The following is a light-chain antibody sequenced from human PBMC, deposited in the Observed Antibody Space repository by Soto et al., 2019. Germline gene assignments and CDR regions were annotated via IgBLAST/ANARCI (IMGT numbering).Light chain of an antibody. CDR3: SSYTIRSTPYV. Sequence: QSVLTQPASVSGSPGQSITVSCTGTSSDIGGYNYVSWYQQHPGKAPKLMVYEVTNRPSGVSDRFSGSKSGNTASLTISGLQADDEVYYYCSSYTIRSTPYVFGTGTNVT. CDR2: EVT. CDR1: SSDIGGYNY. V-gene: IGLV2-14*01. J-gene: IGLJ1*01.